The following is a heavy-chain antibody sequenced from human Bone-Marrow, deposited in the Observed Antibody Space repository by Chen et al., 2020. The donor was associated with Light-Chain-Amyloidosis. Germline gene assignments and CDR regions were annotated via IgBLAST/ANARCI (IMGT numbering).Heavy chain of an antibody. V-gene: IGHV3-33*01. CDR2: VWYDGAKK. J-gene: IGHJ2*01. Sequence: QVQLVESGGGAVQPGKSLRLSCAASGFLFNTYAMHWVRQAPGKGLEWVATVWYDGAKKQYGDSGKGRFTISRDNSKNTIYLQMNNLTVEDTAVYFCARDRPKLGVWYFDLWGRGTLLTVSS. CDR3: ARDRPKLGVWYFDL. D-gene: IGHD7-27*01. CDR1: GFLFNTYA.